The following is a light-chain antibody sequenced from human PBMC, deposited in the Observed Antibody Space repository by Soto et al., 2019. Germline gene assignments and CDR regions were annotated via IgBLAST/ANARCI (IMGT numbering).Light chain of an antibody. CDR1: PSNVGNNA. V-gene: IGLV1-36*01. CDR2: YDD. Sequence: QSVLTQPPSVSEAPRQTVTISCSGSPSNVGNNAVNWYQQLPGEAPKLLVYYDDLVPSGVSDRFSGSKSGTSASLAISGLHSEDEAEYYCAAWDDTLNVVVFGGGTKLTVL. J-gene: IGLJ2*01. CDR3: AAWDDTLNVVV.